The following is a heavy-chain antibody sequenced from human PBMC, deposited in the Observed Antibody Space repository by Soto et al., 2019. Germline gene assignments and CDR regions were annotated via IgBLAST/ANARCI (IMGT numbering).Heavy chain of an antibody. CDR2: INAGNGNT. J-gene: IGHJ6*02. CDR1: GYTFTSYA. CDR3: ARRSLPGITMVRGVIASDYYYGMDV. V-gene: IGHV1-3*01. Sequence: ASVKVSCKASGYTFTSYAMHWVRQAPGQRLEWMGWINAGNGNTKYSQKFQGRVTITRDTSASTAYMELSSLRSEDTAVYYCARRSLPGITMVRGVIASDYYYGMDVWGQGTTVTVSS. D-gene: IGHD3-10*01.